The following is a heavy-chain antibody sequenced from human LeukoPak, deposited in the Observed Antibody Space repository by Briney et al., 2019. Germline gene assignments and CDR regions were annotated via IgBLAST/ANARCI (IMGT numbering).Heavy chain of an antibody. D-gene: IGHD6-13*01. Sequence: SETLSLTCTVSSGSISTYHWSWIRQPPGKGLEWIGYIYDYGSTNINPSLKSRVTISKDTSKNQFSVRLSSVTAADTAVYYCARHGSSYSFDYWGQGTLVTVSS. CDR3: ARHGSSYSFDY. CDR2: IYDYGST. V-gene: IGHV4-59*08. J-gene: IGHJ4*02. CDR1: SGSISTYH.